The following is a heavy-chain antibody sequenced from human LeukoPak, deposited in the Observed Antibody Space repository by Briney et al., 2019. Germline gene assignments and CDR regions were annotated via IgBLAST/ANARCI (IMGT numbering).Heavy chain of an antibody. CDR3: ARDLPSGHDSRNNWFDP. D-gene: IGHD5-12*01. Sequence: SVKVSCKASGGTFSSYAISWVRQAPGQGLEWMGRIIPILGIANYAQKFQGRVTITADKSTSTAYMELSSLRSEDTAVYYCARDLPSGHDSRNNWFDPWGQGTLVTVSS. CDR1: GGTFSSYA. CDR2: IIPILGIA. V-gene: IGHV1-69*04. J-gene: IGHJ5*02.